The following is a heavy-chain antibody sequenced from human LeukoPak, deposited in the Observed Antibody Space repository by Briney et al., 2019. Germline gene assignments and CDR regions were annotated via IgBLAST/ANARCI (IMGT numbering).Heavy chain of an antibody. CDR1: GGSFSGYY. CDR2: INHSGST. Sequence: PSETLSLTCVVYGGSFSGYYWSWIRQPPGKGLEWIGEINHSGSTNYNPSLKSRVTISVDTSKNQFSLKLSSVTAADTAVYYCARGRGYYGSGMLYGMDVWGKGTTVTVSS. CDR3: ARGRGYYGSGMLYGMDV. D-gene: IGHD3-10*01. V-gene: IGHV4-34*01. J-gene: IGHJ6*04.